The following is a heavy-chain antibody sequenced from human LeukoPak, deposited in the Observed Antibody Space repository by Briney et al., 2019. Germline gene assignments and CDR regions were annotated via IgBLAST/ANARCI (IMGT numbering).Heavy chain of an antibody. Sequence: PGGSLRLSCAASGFTFSSYAMHWVRQAPGKGLEHVSAISIDGGNTFYSNSVKGRFIISRDNSKNTLYLQMGSLRAEDMAVYYCVRYNNYYDSWGQGTLVTVSS. V-gene: IGHV3-64*01. J-gene: IGHJ5*01. CDR2: ISIDGGNT. CDR3: VRYNNYYDS. CDR1: GFTFSSYA.